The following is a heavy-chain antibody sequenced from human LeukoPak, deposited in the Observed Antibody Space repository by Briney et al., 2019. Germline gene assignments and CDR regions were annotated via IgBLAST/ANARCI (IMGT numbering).Heavy chain of an antibody. CDR2: IYYSRST. Sequence: SETLSLTCSVSGDSISSGGYYWGWIRQPPGKGLEWIGSIYYSRSTYYNPSLKSRVTISVDTSKNQFSLKLSSLTAADTAVYYCARGVTMIVVVIHDWYFDLWGRGTLVTVSS. J-gene: IGHJ2*01. CDR3: ARGVTMIVVVIHDWYFDL. CDR1: GDSISSGGYY. V-gene: IGHV4-39*01. D-gene: IGHD3-22*01.